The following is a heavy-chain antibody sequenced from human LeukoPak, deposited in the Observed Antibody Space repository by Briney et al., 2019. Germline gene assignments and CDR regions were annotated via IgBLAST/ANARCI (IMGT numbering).Heavy chain of an antibody. J-gene: IGHJ2*01. CDR1: GGSFSGYY. Sequence: SETLSLTCAVYGGSFSGYYWSWIRQPPGKGLEWIGEINHSGSTNYNPSLKSRVTISVDTSKNQFSLKLSSVTAADTAVYYCARGRGRIDFDLWGRGALVTVSS. CDR2: INHSGST. V-gene: IGHV4-34*01. D-gene: IGHD2/OR15-2a*01. CDR3: ARGRGRIDFDL.